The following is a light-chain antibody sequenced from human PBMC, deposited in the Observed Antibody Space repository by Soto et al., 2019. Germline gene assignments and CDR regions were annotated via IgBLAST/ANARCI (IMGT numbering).Light chain of an antibody. CDR3: AAWDASLDGYV. CDR2: SYD. V-gene: IGLV1-44*01. Sequence: QSVLTQPPSASGTPGQRVTISCSTSSSNLGDNTVNWYQQVPGTAPKLLIYSYDQRPSGVPDRFSGSKSGTSASLAIRGLQSEDEADYYCAAWDASLDGYVFGTGTKVTVL. CDR1: SSNLGDNT. J-gene: IGLJ1*01.